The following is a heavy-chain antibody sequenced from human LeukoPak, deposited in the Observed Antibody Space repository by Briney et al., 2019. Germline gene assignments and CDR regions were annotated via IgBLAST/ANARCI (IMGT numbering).Heavy chain of an antibody. D-gene: IGHD3-10*01. V-gene: IGHV4-59*01. J-gene: IGHJ4*02. CDR2: IYSSGST. CDR3: VRIRVLGPFDY. CDR1: GGSINNYY. Sequence: SETLSLTCTVSGGSINNYYWSWIRQPPGKGLEWIAYIYSSGSTNYNPSLKGRATISVDTSKNQFSLKLTSVTAADTAVYYCVRIRVLGPFDYWGQGTLVTVSS.